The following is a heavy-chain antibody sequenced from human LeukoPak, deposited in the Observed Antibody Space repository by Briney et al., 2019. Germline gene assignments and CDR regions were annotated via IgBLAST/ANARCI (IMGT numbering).Heavy chain of an antibody. J-gene: IGHJ4*02. CDR3: ARGKGTIFGVVIIRYYFDY. CDR2: IYTSGST. V-gene: IGHV4-4*07. Sequence: SETLSLTCTVSGGSISSYYWSWIRQPAGKGLEWIGRIYTSGSTNYNPSLKSRVTMSVDTSKNQFSLKLGSVTAADTAVYYCARGKGTIFGVVIIRYYFDYWGQGTLVTVSS. CDR1: GGSISSYY. D-gene: IGHD3-3*01.